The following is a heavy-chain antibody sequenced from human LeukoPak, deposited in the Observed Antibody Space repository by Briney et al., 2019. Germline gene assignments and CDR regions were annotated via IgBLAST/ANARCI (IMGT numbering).Heavy chain of an antibody. CDR3: ARAYYYGSGSMDY. J-gene: IGHJ4*02. CDR1: GGSVSSGSYY. Sequence: SETLSLTCTVSGGSVSSGSYYWSWIRRPPGKGLEWIAYIYYSGSTNYNPSLKSRVTISVDTSKNQFFLRLNSVTAADTAVYYCARAYYYGSGSMDYWGQGTLVTVSS. D-gene: IGHD3-10*01. V-gene: IGHV4-61*01. CDR2: IYYSGST.